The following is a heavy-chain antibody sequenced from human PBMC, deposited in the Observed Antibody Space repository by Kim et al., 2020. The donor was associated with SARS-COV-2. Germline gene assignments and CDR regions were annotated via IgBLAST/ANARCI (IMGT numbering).Heavy chain of an antibody. CDR3: AREAWYSRSWYGFDY. D-gene: IGHD6-13*01. Sequence: ASVKVSCRSSGYTFTDYYMHWVRQAPGQGLEWMGRINPNSGGTHYAQKFQGRVTMTRDASISTAYMELSRLTSDDTAMYYCAREAWYSRSWYGFDYWGQGTLVTVSS. CDR2: INPNSGGT. V-gene: IGHV1-2*06. J-gene: IGHJ4*02. CDR1: GYTFTDYY.